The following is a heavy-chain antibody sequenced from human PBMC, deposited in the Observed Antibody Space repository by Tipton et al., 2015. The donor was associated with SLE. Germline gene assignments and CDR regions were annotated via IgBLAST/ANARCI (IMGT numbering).Heavy chain of an antibody. D-gene: IGHD3-10*01. J-gene: IGHJ6*03. CDR1: GFTFSSYS. CDR2: ISSSSSYI. V-gene: IGHV3-21*01. CDR3: ARDHALVWFGELLSNYYYCMDV. Sequence: SLRLSCVASGFTFSSYSMNWVRQAPGKGLEWVSSISSSSSYIYYADSVKGRFTISRDNAKNSLYLQMSTLRAEDTAVYYCARDHALVWFGELLSNYYYCMDVWGKGTTVTVS.